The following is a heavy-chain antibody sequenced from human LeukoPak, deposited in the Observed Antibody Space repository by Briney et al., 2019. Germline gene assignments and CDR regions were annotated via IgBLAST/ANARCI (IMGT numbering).Heavy chain of an antibody. CDR3: ARDDYNDYGDDFDY. J-gene: IGHJ4*02. CDR1: GFTFSSYA. V-gene: IGHV3-30*04. CDR2: ISYDGSNK. D-gene: IGHD4-17*01. Sequence: PGGSLRLSCAASGFTFSSYAMHWVRQAPGKGLEWVAVISYDGSNKYYADSVKGRSTISRDNSKNTLYLQMNSPRAEDTAVYYCARDDYNDYGDDFDYWGQGTLVTVSS.